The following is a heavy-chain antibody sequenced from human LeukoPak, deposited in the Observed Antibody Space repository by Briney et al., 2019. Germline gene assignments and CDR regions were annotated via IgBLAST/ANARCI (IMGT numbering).Heavy chain of an antibody. CDR1: GGSISSGGYY. Sequence: SQTLSLTCTVSGGSISSGGYYWSWIRQHPGKGLEWIGYIYYSGSTYYNPSLKGRVIISVDTSKNQFSLKLSSVTAADTAVYYCARGRYCSSTSCLYYFDYWGQGTLVIVSS. CDR3: ARGRYCSSTSCLYYFDY. V-gene: IGHV4-31*03. J-gene: IGHJ4*02. D-gene: IGHD2-2*01. CDR2: IYYSGST.